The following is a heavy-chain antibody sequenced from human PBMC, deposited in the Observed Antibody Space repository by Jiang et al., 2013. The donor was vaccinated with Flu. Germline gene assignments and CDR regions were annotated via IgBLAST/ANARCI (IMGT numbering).Heavy chain of an antibody. Sequence: KGLEWVAVISYDGSNKYYADSVKGRFTISRDNSKNTLYLQMNSLRAEDTAVYYCAKEGVWFGESTDYWGQGTLVTVSS. CDR2: ISYDGSNK. J-gene: IGHJ4*02. V-gene: IGHV3-30*18. D-gene: IGHD3-10*01. CDR3: AKEGVWFGESTDY.